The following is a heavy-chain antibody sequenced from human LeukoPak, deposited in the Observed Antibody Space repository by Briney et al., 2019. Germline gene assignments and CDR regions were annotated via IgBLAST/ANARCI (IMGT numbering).Heavy chain of an antibody. Sequence: GGSLRLSCAASGFTFSSYAMSWVRQAPGKGLEWVSAISGCGGSTYYADSVKGRFPISRDNSKNTLYLQMNSRRAQDTAVYYCAKDGGGSAYFQHWGQGTLVTVSS. CDR3: AKDGGGSAYFQH. D-gene: IGHD2-15*01. CDR1: GFTFSSYA. V-gene: IGHV3-23*01. J-gene: IGHJ1*01. CDR2: ISGCGGST.